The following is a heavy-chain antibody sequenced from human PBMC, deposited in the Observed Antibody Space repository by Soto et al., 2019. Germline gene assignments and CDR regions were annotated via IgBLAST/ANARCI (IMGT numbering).Heavy chain of an antibody. J-gene: IGHJ5*02. CDR2: IYYSGST. V-gene: IGHV4-59*01. CDR1: GGSIISYY. D-gene: IGHD2-15*01. CDR3: ARDVGYCSGGSCYNWFDP. Sequence: SETLSLTCTVSGGSIISYYWSWIRQPTGKGLEWIGYIYYSGSTNYNPSLKSRVTISVDTSKNQFSLKLSSVTAADTAVYYCARDVGYCSGGSCYNWFDPWGQGTLVTVSS.